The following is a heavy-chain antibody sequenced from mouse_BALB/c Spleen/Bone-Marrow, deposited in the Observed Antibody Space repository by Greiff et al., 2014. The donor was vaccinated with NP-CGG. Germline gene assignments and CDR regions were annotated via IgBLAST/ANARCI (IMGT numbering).Heavy chain of an antibody. D-gene: IGHD1-1*01. J-gene: IGHJ3*01. CDR2: IDPANGNT. CDR3: ARSGDYGSSLAY. Sequence: VQLKESGAELVKPGASVKLSCTASGFNIKDTYMHWVKQRPEQGLEWIGRIDPANGNTKYDPKFQGKATITADTSSNTAYLQLSSLTSEDTAVYYCARSGDYGSSLAYWGQGTLVPVSA. CDR1: GFNIKDTY. V-gene: IGHV14-3*02.